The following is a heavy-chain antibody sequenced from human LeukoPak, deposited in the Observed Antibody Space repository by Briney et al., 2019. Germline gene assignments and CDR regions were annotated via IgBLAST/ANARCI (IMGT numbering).Heavy chain of an antibody. J-gene: IGHJ4*02. V-gene: IGHV4-59*01. CDR1: GDSIIGYY. D-gene: IGHD3-10*01. Sequence: SETLSLTCTVSGDSIIGYYWSWIRQPPGKGLEWIGYVYYSGSTNYNPSLKSRVTISVDTSQNQFSLKLTSMTAADTAIYYCARVHRGKGIDYWGQGTLVTVSS. CDR3: ARVHRGKGIDY. CDR2: VYYSGST.